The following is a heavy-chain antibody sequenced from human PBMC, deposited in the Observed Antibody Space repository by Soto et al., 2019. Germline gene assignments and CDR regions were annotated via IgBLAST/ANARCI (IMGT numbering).Heavy chain of an antibody. CDR1: GFTRGDYT. CDR2: ISSKTYGGTT. D-gene: IGHD2-15*01. V-gene: IGHV3-49*04. J-gene: IGHJ4*02. Sequence: GGRRRSCTASGFTRGDYTMIWVRQAPGKGLEWVGYISSKTYGGTTDYAASVKGRFTISRDDSKSVVYLQMNSLKSEDTAIYSCTRLPPERRGYCSGGSCYPLGYRGKGTQVTVSS. CDR3: TRLPPERRGYCSGGSCYPLGY.